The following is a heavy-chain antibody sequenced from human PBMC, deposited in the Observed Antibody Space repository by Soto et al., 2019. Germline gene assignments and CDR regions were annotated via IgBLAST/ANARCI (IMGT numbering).Heavy chain of an antibody. CDR2: ISYDGSNK. V-gene: IGHV3-30*18. J-gene: IGHJ6*02. D-gene: IGHD4-4*01. CDR3: AKDSLNSNYYHYYGMDV. CDR1: GFTFSSYG. Sequence: PGGSLRLSCAASGFTFSSYGMHWVRQAPGKGLEWVAVISYDGSNKYYADSVKGRFTISRDNSKNTLYLQMNSLRAEDTAVYYCAKDSLNSNYYHYYGMDVWGQGTTVTVSS.